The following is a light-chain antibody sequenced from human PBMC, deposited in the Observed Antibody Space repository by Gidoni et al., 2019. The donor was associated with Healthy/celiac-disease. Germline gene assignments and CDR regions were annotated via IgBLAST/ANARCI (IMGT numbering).Light chain of an antibody. CDR2: DAS. V-gene: IGKV3-11*01. Sequence: IVLTQSPATLSLSPGERATLACRASQSVSSYFAWYQQKPGQAPRLLIYDASNRATGIPARFSGSGSGTDFTLTISSLEPEDFAVYYCQQRSNWPPIMYTFGQGTKLEIK. CDR1: QSVSSY. J-gene: IGKJ2*01. CDR3: QQRSNWPPIMYT.